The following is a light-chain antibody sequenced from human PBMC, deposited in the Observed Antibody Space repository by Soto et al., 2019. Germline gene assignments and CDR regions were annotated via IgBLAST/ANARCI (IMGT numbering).Light chain of an antibody. V-gene: IGLV2-23*01. CDR1: VGL. CDR2: DDT. J-gene: IGLJ1*01. CDR3: CLYVGGRTYL. Sequence: QSALTQPASVSGSPGQSITISCTGTVGLVSWYQQHPGKVPKLIIYDDTKRPSGVSSRFSGSKSGNTASLTISGLQTEHEADYYCCLYVGGRTYLFGTGTKVTVL.